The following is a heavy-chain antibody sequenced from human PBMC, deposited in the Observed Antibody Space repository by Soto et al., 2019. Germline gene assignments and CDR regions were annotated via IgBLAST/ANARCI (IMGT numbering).Heavy chain of an antibody. V-gene: IGHV3-30-3*01. CDR1: GFTFTNYA. D-gene: IGHD6-6*01. CDR3: AREVEQLVRNYYYGMDV. Sequence: QVQLVESGGGVVQPGRSLRLSCAASGFTFTNYAMHWVRQAPGKGLEWVAVISYDESNKYYADSVKGRFTISRDNSNNNLYLQMNSLRAEDTAVYYCAREVEQLVRNYYYGMDVWGQGTTVTVSS. J-gene: IGHJ6*02. CDR2: ISYDESNK.